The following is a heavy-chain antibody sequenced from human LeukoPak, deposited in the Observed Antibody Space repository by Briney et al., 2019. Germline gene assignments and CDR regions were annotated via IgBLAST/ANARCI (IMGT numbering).Heavy chain of an antibody. CDR2: ISGSGGST. J-gene: IGHJ4*02. D-gene: IGHD4-17*01. Sequence: GGSLRLSCAASGFTFSSYAMSWVRQAPGKGLEWVSAISGSGGSTYYADSVKGRFTISRDNSKNTLYLQMNSLRAEDTAVYYCAKAIYGDYDQSEYYFGYWGQGTLVTVSS. V-gene: IGHV3-23*01. CDR1: GFTFSSYA. CDR3: AKAIYGDYDQSEYYFGY.